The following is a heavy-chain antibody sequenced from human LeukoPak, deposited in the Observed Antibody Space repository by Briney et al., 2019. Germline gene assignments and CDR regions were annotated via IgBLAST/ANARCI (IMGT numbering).Heavy chain of an antibody. CDR2: ISGSGSST. J-gene: IGHJ4*02. CDR3: AKLDRTGTTGWWDY. Sequence: AGSLTLSCAASGCTFSSYAMSWVRQAPGKGLEWVSIISGSGSSTYYADSVKGRFTISRDNSKNTLYLQINSLRAEDTALYYCAKLDRTGTTGWWDYWGQGTLVIVSS. V-gene: IGHV3-23*01. D-gene: IGHD1-1*01. CDR1: GCTFSSYA.